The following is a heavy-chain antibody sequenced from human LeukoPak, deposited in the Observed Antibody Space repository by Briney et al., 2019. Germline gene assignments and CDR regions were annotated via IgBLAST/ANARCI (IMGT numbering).Heavy chain of an antibody. V-gene: IGHV4-59*01. Sequence: SETLSLTCTVSGGSISSYYWSWIRQPPAKGLEWIGYIYYSGSTNYNPSLKSRVTISVDTSKNQFSLKLSSVTAADTAVYYCARAADGSGSYGYWGQGTLVTVSS. CDR1: GGSISSYY. CDR2: IYYSGST. CDR3: ARAADGSGSYGY. J-gene: IGHJ4*02. D-gene: IGHD3-10*01.